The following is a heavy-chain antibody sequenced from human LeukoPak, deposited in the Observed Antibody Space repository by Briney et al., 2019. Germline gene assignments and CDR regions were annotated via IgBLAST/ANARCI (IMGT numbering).Heavy chain of an antibody. J-gene: IGHJ3*02. D-gene: IGHD4-17*01. V-gene: IGHV3-9*03. CDR2: ISWNSGSI. Sequence: GGSLRLSCAASGFTFDDYAMHWVRQAPGKGLEWVSGISWNSGSIGYADSVKGRFTISRDNAKNSLYLQMNSLRAEDMALYYCAKGDYGDYGNAFDIWGQGTMVTVSS. CDR3: AKGDYGDYGNAFDI. CDR1: GFTFDDYA.